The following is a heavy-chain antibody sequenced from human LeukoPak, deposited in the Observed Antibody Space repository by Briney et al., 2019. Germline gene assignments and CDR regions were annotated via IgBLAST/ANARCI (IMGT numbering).Heavy chain of an antibody. CDR3: AATSSIAADGFDY. J-gene: IGHJ4*02. Sequence: PGGSLRLSCAASGFTFSDYYMSWIRQAPGKGLEWVSYISSSGSTIYYADSVKGRLTISRDNAKNSLYLQMNSLRAEDTAVYYCAATSSIAADGFDYWGQGTLVTVSS. CDR1: GFTFSDYY. V-gene: IGHV3-11*01. D-gene: IGHD6-6*01. CDR2: ISSSGSTI.